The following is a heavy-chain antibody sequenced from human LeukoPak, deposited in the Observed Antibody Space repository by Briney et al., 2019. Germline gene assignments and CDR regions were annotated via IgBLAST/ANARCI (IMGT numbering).Heavy chain of an antibody. V-gene: IGHV3-23*01. CDR1: GFTFRNYA. D-gene: IGHD4-23*01. J-gene: IGHJ4*02. CDR3: ANYGGNSESDY. Sequence: GGSLRLSCAASGFTFRNYAMSWVRQAPGKGLEWVSVIDGGGGPTYYADSVKGRFTISRDNSKNTLYLQMNSLRAEDTAVYYCANYGGNSESDYWGQGTLVTVSS. CDR2: IDGGGGPT.